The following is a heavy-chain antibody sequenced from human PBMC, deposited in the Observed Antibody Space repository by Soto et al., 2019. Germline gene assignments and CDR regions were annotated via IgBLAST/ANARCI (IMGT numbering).Heavy chain of an antibody. CDR3: ARDFYPKWLFPLYFDY. CDR2: ISYDGSNK. J-gene: IGHJ4*02. V-gene: IGHV3-30-3*01. CDR1: GFTFSSYA. D-gene: IGHD3-22*01. Sequence: QVQLVESGGGVVQPGRSLRLSCAASGFTFSSYAMHWVRQAPGKGLEWVAVISYDGSNKYYADSVKGRFTISRDNSKNTLYLQMNSLRAEDTAVYYCARDFYPKWLFPLYFDYWGQGTLVTVSS.